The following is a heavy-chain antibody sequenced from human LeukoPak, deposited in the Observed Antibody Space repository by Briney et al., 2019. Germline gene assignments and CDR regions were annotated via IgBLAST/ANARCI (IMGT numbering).Heavy chain of an antibody. CDR1: GGSISSGDYY. D-gene: IGHD2-8*02. J-gene: IGHJ4*02. CDR2: IYYSGSA. CDR3: ASITGGYIDY. V-gene: IGHV4-30-4*08. Sequence: SETLSLTCTVSGGSISSGDYYWRWIRQPPGKGLEWIGYIYYSGSAYYTPSLKSRVIISVETSKNQLYLKLSSVTAADTAVYYCASITGGYIDYWGQGTLVTVSS.